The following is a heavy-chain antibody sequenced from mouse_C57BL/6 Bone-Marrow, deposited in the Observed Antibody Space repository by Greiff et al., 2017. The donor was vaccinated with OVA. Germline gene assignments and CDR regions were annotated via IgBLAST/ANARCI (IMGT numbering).Heavy chain of an antibody. V-gene: IGHV1-69*01. CDR1: GYTFTSYW. Sequence: VQLQQPGAELVMPGASVKLSCKASGYTFTSYWMHWVKQRPGQGLEWIGEIDPSDSYTNYNQKFKGKSTLTVDKSSSTAYMQLSSLTSEDSAVYYCAKGVYDGYLMDYWGQGTSVTVSS. D-gene: IGHD2-3*01. CDR3: AKGVYDGYLMDY. J-gene: IGHJ4*01. CDR2: IDPSDSYT.